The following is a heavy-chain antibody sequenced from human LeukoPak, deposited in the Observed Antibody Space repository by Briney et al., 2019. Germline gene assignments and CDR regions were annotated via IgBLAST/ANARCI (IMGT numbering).Heavy chain of an antibody. D-gene: IGHD1-26*01. CDR2: IYKVGNT. CDR1: GFTVSNNY. V-gene: IGHV3-66*01. CDR3: ARGLVVGGTGVWAFDI. J-gene: IGHJ3*02. Sequence: GGSLRLSCAASGFTVSNNYMSWVRQAPGKGLEWVSVIYKVGNTFYADFVKGRFTISRDNSKNILYLQMNGLRAEDTALYYCARGLVVGGTGVWAFDIWGQGTMVTVSP.